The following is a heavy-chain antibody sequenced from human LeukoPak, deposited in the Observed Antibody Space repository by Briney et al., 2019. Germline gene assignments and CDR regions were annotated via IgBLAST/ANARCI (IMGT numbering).Heavy chain of an antibody. CDR2: INWNGGST. CDR1: GFTFDDYG. V-gene: IGHV3-20*01. J-gene: IGHJ4*02. CDR3: ARAYYYGSGPPYFDY. Sequence: GGSLRLSCAASGFTFDDYGMTWVRQAPGRGLEWVSFINWNGGSTGYADSVKGRFTISRDNAKNSLYLQMNSLRAEDTALYHCARAYYYGSGPPYFDYWGQGTLVTVSS. D-gene: IGHD3-10*01.